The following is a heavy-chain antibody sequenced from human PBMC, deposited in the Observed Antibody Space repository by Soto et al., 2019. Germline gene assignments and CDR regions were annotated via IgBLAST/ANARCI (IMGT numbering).Heavy chain of an antibody. CDR1: GGTFSSYA. CDR2: IIPIFGTA. CDR3: ARGYCSGVSGYSYYYYYGMVV. Sequence: ASVQVSCKASGGTFSSYAISWVRQAPGQGLEWMGGIIPIFGTANYAQKFQGRVTITADESTSTAYMELSSLRSEDTAVYYCARGYCSGVSGYSYYYYYGMVVWGKGAKVTV. D-gene: IGHD2-15*01. J-gene: IGHJ6*04. V-gene: IGHV1-69*01.